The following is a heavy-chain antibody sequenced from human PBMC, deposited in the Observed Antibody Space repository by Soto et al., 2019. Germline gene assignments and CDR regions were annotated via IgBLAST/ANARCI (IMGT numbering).Heavy chain of an antibody. D-gene: IGHD3-9*01. V-gene: IGHV3-23*01. Sequence: GGSLRLSCSASGFTFSNYEMNWVRQAPWKGLEWVSAISGSGGSTYYADSVKGRFTISRDNSKNTLYLQMNSLRAEDTAVYYCAKDYSVLRYFDWFFDYWGQGTLVTVSS. CDR3: AKDYSVLRYFDWFFDY. CDR2: ISGSGGST. J-gene: IGHJ4*02. CDR1: GFTFSNYE.